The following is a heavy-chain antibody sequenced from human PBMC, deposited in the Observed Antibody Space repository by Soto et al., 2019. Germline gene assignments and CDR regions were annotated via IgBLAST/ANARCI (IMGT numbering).Heavy chain of an antibody. J-gene: IGHJ4*02. CDR1: GYTFANYG. CDR3: ARTGHSGSYDF. CDR2: INAGNGGT. Sequence: VASVKVSCKASGYTFANYGIHWVRQAPGHRLEWMGWINAGNGGTKYSESFQGRVTITRDTSASTVYLGLSSLSSEDTASYYCARTGHSGSYDFWGQGTLVTVSS. V-gene: IGHV1-3*01. D-gene: IGHD3-9*01.